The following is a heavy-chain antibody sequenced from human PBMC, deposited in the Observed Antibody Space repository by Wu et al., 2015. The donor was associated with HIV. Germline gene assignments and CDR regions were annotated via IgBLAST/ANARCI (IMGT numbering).Heavy chain of an antibody. CDR3: ARGGVVIRGVYNYYLDY. D-gene: IGHD3-10*01. CDR1: KYTLSTYG. V-gene: IGHV1-18*01. Sequence: QVQLVQSGTEVKKPGASVKVSCQASKYTLSTYGITWVRQAPGQGLEWVGWINTNNGNTNYAQKLQDRVTMTTDTSTNTAYMELKSLRSDDTAVYYCARGGVVIRGVYNYYLDYWGQGTLVTVSS. J-gene: IGHJ4*02. CDR2: INTNNGNT.